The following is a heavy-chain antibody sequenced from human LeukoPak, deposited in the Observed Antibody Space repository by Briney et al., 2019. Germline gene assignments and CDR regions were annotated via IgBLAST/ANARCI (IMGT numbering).Heavy chain of an antibody. Sequence: SETLSLTCTVSGGSINSYYWSWIRQPPGKGLEWIGYIYYTGISNYNPSLKSRVTMSVDTSKKQFSLKLSSVTAADTAVYYCARGLGPPLGHWYFDLWGRGTLVTVSS. D-gene: IGHD1-26*01. CDR2: IYYTGIS. CDR1: GGSINSYY. CDR3: ARGLGPPLGHWYFDL. J-gene: IGHJ2*01. V-gene: IGHV4-59*01.